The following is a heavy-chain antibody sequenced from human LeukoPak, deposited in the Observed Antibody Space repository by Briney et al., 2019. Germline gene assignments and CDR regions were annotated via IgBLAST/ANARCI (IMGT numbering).Heavy chain of an antibody. V-gene: IGHV3-30*03. CDR3: AGQGRFLEWLPYFDN. J-gene: IGHJ4*02. Sequence: GGSLRLSCAASGFTFSSYGMHWVRQAPGKGLEWVAVISYDGSNKYYADSVKGRFTISRDNSKNTLYLQMNSLRAEDTAVYYCAGQGRFLEWLPYFDNWGQGTLVTVSS. D-gene: IGHD3-3*01. CDR1: GFTFSSYG. CDR2: ISYDGSNK.